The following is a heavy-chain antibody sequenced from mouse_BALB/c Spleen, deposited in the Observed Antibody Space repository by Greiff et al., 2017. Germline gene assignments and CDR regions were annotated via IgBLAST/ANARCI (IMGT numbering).Heavy chain of an antibody. CDR2: IYPGDGDT. V-gene: IGHV1-80*01. CDR1: GYAFSSYW. Sequence: VKLMESGAELVRPGSSVKISCKASGYAFSSYWMNWVKQRPGQGLEWIGQIYPGDGDTNYNGKFKGKATLTADKSSSTAYMQLSSLTSEDSAVYFCARRGRSFFDYWGQGTTLTVSS. CDR3: ARRGRSFFDY. J-gene: IGHJ2*01.